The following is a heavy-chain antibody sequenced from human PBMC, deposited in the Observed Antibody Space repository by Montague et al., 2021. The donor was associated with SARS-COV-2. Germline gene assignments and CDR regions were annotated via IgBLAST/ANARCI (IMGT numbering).Heavy chain of an antibody. J-gene: IGHJ4*02. CDR2: ISYTGST. D-gene: IGHD4-11*01. CDR1: GGSISTIVNF. Sequence: SETLSLTCTFSGGSISTIVNFWGWIRQPPGKGLEWIGSISYTGSTYHNPSLKSRVTMSVDTSKNQFSLKLNSVTAADTAVYYCARSGDPGTTLTYLYWGQGTLVTVSS. V-gene: IGHV4-39*07. CDR3: ARSGDPGTTLTYLY.